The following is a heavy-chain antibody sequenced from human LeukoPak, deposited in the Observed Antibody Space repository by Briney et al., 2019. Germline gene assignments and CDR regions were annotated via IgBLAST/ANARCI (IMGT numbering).Heavy chain of an antibody. CDR1: GYTFTSYG. Sequence: GASVKVSCKASGYTFTSYGISRVRQAPGQGLEWMGWISANNRNTNYAQKVQGRVTMTTDTSTSTAYMELRSLRFDDTAVYYCVRHYAVGWFDPWGQGTLVTVSS. CDR3: VRHYAVGWFDP. J-gene: IGHJ5*02. D-gene: IGHD3-16*01. CDR2: ISANNRNT. V-gene: IGHV1-18*01.